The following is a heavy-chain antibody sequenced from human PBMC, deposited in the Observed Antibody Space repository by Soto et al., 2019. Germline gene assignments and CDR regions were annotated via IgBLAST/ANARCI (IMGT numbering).Heavy chain of an antibody. D-gene: IGHD2-21*01. Sequence: DVQLLESGGGLVQPGGSLRLSCAASGLDFGSYPMSWDRKAPGKGLEWVSGMSSLGGSIYYADSVKGRFTISRDNSKNTLYLQMNSLRAEDTAVYYCARDWSFDYWGQGALVTVSS. CDR3: ARDWSFDY. CDR1: GLDFGSYP. J-gene: IGHJ4*02. V-gene: IGHV3-23*01. CDR2: MSSLGGSI.